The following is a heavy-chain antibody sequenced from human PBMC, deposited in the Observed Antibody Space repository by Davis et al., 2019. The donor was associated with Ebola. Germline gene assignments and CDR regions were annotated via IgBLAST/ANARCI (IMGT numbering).Heavy chain of an antibody. CDR1: GFTFSSYY. CDR2: IKQDGSDK. J-gene: IGHJ6*04. CDR3: SREVRGGFSPMDL. D-gene: IGHD5-18*01. Sequence: PGGSLRLSCAASGFTFSSYYMSWVRQAPGKGLEWVANIKQDGSDKYYVDSVNGRFTISRDNARNTLYLQMNSLRAEDTAVYYCSREVRGGFSPMDLWGTGTTVTVSS. V-gene: IGHV3-7*01.